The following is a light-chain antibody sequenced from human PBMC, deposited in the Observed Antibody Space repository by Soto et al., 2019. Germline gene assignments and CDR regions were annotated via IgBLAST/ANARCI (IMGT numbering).Light chain of an antibody. CDR2: AAS. Sequence: AGVTITCRTSQSISNSLNWYQQQPGKAPKFLSYAASSLQGGVPSRFSGSGSGTDFTLTISCLQSEDFATYYCQQYYSYPPWTFGQGPKVHI. CDR3: QQYYSYPPWT. CDR1: QSISNS. V-gene: IGKV1-8*01. J-gene: IGKJ1*01.